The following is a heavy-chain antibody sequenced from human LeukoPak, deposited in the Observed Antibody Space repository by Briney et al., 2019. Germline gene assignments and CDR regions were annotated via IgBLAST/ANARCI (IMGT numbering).Heavy chain of an antibody. CDR3: ATRGVVIRVILVGFHKEAYYFDS. D-gene: IGHD3-22*01. CDR2: ISGRGGGT. CDR1: GLTVSKYG. Sequence: PGGSLRLSCAVSGLTVSKYGMRWVRQAPGKGREWVGGISGRGGGTKYAECVKGRFTIARENIKNTVYLQMNRQRGEDTAVYFCATRGVVIRVILVGFHKEAYYFDSWGQRALVTVSS. V-gene: IGHV3-23*01. J-gene: IGHJ4*02.